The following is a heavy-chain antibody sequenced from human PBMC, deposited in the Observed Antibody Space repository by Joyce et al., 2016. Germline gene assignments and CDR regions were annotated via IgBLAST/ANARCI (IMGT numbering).Heavy chain of an antibody. CDR1: GLSLSGSS. CDR2: FDLEECET. J-gene: IGHJ3*01. Sequence: QVQLLQSGADLKKHGASVKVSCKVSGLSLSGSSIHWVRQAPGKGLEWMVGFDLEECETMYALKFQDRITMTEDSSTDTAYMQLSSLTSDDTAVYYCATGRGPQILPFHFWGQGTMVTIS. CDR3: ATGRGPQILPFHF. V-gene: IGHV1-24*01.